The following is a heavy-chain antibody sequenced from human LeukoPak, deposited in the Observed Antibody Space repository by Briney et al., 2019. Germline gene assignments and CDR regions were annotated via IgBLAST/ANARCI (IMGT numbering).Heavy chain of an antibody. D-gene: IGHD6-6*01. CDR3: ARDPEYSSSSEDNDY. V-gene: IGHV3-21*01. Sequence: PGGFLRLSCAASGFTLSSYSMNLGRPAPGEGLGWGSSISSSSSYIYYADSVKGRFTISRDNAKNSLYLQMNSLRAEDTAVYYCARDPEYSSSSEDNDYWGQGTLVTVSS. CDR2: ISSSSSYI. J-gene: IGHJ4*02. CDR1: GFTLSSYS.